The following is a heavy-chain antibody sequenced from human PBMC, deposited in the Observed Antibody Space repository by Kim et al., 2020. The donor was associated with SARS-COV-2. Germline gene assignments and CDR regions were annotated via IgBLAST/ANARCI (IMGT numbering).Heavy chain of an antibody. CDR2: IYYIGST. D-gene: IGHD3-3*01. CDR1: GGSISSGGYY. J-gene: IGHJ5*02. V-gene: IGHV4-31*03. Sequence: SETLSLTCTVSGGSISSGGYYWSWIRQHPGKGLEWIGYIYYIGSTYYNPSLKSRVTISVDTSKNQFSLKLSSVTAADTAVYYCARARAIFGVVMGWFDPWGQGTLVTVSS. CDR3: ARARAIFGVVMGWFDP.